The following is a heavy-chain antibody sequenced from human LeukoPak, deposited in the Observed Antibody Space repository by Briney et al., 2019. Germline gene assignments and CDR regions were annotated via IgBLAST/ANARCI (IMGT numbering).Heavy chain of an antibody. J-gene: IGHJ4*02. Sequence: GGSLRLSCAASGFSFSNYWMHWVRQAPGEGLVWVSRINSDETGTSYADSVKGRFTISRDNAKNSLYLQMNSLRAEDTAVYYCARGFRRGYSYGYNFDYWGQGTLVTVSS. CDR3: ARGFRRGYSYGYNFDY. D-gene: IGHD5-18*01. CDR1: GFSFSNYW. V-gene: IGHV3-74*01. CDR2: INSDETGT.